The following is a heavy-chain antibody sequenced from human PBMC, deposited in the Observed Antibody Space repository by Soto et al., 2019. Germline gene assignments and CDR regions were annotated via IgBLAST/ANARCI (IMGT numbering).Heavy chain of an antibody. J-gene: IGHJ4*02. V-gene: IGHV1-46*03. D-gene: IGHD2-2*01. CDR1: GYTFTSYY. CDR2: INPSGGST. Sequence: QVQLVQSGAEVKKPGASVKVSCKASGYTFTSYYMHWVRQAPGQGLEWMGIINPSGGSTSYAQKCQGRVTITRDTSTSTVYMELSSLRSEDTAVYYCARMVPAAKAFDYWGQGTLVTVSS. CDR3: ARMVPAAKAFDY.